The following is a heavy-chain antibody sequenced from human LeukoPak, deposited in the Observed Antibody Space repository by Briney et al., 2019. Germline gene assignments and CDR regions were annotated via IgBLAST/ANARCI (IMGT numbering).Heavy chain of an antibody. CDR2: IYYSGST. Sequence: PSETLSLTCTVSGGSISSSSYYWGWIRQPPGKGLEWIGSIYYSGSTYYNPSLNSRVTISVDTSNNQFSRRLSSGTAADTAVYYCASLIVGVAYYYYMDVWGKGTTVTVSS. J-gene: IGHJ6*03. CDR3: ASLIVGVAYYYYMDV. D-gene: IGHD1-26*01. V-gene: IGHV4-39*01. CDR1: GGSISSSSYY.